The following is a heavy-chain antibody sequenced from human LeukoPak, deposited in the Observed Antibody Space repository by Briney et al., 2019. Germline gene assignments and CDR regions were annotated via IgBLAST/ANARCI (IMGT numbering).Heavy chain of an antibody. V-gene: IGHV1-2*02. Sequence: ASVKVSCKASGYIFTGYYMHWVRQAPGQGLAWMGWINPNSGGTNYAQKFQGRVTMTRDTSISTAYMELSRLRSDDTAVYYCARGYCSSTSCKKNGWFDPWGRGTLVTVSS. D-gene: IGHD2-2*01. CDR1: GYIFTGYY. CDR2: INPNSGGT. J-gene: IGHJ5*02. CDR3: ARGYCSSTSCKKNGWFDP.